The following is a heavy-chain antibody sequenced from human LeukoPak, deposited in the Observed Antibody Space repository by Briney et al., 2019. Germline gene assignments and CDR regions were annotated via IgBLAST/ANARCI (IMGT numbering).Heavy chain of an antibody. J-gene: IGHJ4*02. CDR3: SKDTPFGGY. Sequence: GGSLRLSCAASRFTFSNYWMSWVRQAPGKGLEWVANIKQDGSAKNYIDSVKGRFTISRDNAKNSLYLQMNSLRAEDTAIYYSSKDTPFGGYWGQGALVTVSS. CDR1: RFTFSNYW. CDR2: IKQDGSAK. V-gene: IGHV3-7*03. D-gene: IGHD3-16*01.